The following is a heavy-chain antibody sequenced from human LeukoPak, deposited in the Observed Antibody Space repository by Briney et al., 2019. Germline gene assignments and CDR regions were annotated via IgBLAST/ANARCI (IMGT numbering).Heavy chain of an antibody. CDR1: GGSISSYY. V-gene: IGHV4-59*01. J-gene: IGHJ4*02. D-gene: IGHD5-12*01. CDR2: IYYSGST. Sequence: PSETLSLTCTVSGGSISSYYWSWIRQPPGKGLEWIGYIYYSGSTNYNPSLKSRVTTSVDTSKNQFSLKLSSVTAADTAVYYCARANRYDLYFDYWGQGTLVTVSS. CDR3: ARANRYDLYFDY.